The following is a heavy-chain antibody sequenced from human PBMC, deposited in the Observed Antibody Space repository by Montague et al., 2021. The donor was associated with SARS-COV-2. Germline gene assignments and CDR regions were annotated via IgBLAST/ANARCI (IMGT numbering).Heavy chain of an antibody. J-gene: IGHJ4*02. CDR2: IGST. Sequence: SETLSLTCTVSGGSIDANHWTWVRQSPGKGLEWIGEIGSTNYNPYFESRLSTSVDTSKSQFSLNLASVTAADTAIYYCARLCGGGGGRGYWGQGTLVTVSS. D-gene: IGHD3-16*01. V-gene: IGHV4-59*01. CDR1: GGSIDANH. CDR3: ARLCGGGGGRGY.